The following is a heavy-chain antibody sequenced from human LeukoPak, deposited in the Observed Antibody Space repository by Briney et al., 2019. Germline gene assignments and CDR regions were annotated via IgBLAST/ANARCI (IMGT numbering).Heavy chain of an antibody. V-gene: IGHV4-59*12. CDR3: ARDRGVGARFEYYYYYMDV. CDR2: IYYSGST. J-gene: IGHJ6*03. Sequence: SETLSLTCTVSGGSISSYYWSWIRQPPGKGLEWIGYIYYSGSTNYNPSLKSRVTISVDTSKNQFSLKLSSVTAADTAVYYCARDRGVGARFEYYYYYMDVWGKGTTVTVSS. D-gene: IGHD1-26*01. CDR1: GGSISSYY.